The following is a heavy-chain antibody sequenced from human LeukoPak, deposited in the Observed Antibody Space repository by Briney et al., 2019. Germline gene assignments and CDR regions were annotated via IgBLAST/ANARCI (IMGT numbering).Heavy chain of an antibody. V-gene: IGHV4-61*02. CDR2: IYTSGST. CDR3: AREDYDNIDY. Sequence: PSQTLSLTCTVSGGSISSGSYYWSWIQQPAGKGLEWIGRIYTSGSTNYNPSLKSRVTISVDTSKNQFSLKLSSVTAADTAVYYCAREDYDNIDYWGQGTLVTVSS. J-gene: IGHJ4*02. CDR1: GGSISSGSYY. D-gene: IGHD3-9*01.